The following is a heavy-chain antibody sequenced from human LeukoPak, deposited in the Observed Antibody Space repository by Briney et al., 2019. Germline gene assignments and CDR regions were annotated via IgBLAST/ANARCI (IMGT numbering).Heavy chain of an antibody. Sequence: GGSLRLSCAASGFTFTSHWMTWLRQAPGKGLEWVANINQDGSEKYFVDSVKGRFTISRDNSKNTLYLQMNSLRVEDTAVYYCAKAPGDYFYYMDVWGKGTRVTISS. CDR2: INQDGSEK. CDR1: GFTFTSHW. V-gene: IGHV3-7*03. J-gene: IGHJ6*03. CDR3: AKAPGDYFYYMDV.